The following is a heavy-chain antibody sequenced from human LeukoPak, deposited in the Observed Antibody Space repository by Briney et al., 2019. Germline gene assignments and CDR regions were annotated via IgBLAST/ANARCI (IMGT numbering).Heavy chain of an antibody. CDR3: ARVGGNSAEYFQH. D-gene: IGHD4-23*01. J-gene: IGHJ1*01. CDR2: INPSGGST. CDR1: GYTFTAYY. Sequence: ASVKVSCKASGYTFTAYYIHWLRQAPGQGLEWMGIINPSGGSTSYAQKFQGRVTMTRDTSTSTVYMELSSLRSEDTAVYYCARVGGNSAEYFQHWGQGTLVTVSS. V-gene: IGHV1-46*01.